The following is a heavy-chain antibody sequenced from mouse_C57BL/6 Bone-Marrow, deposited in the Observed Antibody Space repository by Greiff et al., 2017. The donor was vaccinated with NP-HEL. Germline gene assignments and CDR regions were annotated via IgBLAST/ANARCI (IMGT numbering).Heavy chain of an antibody. D-gene: IGHD2-3*01. Sequence: EVKVVESGGGLVKPGGSLKLSCAASGFTFSSYAMSWVRPTPEKRLEWVATISYGGSYTYSPDNVKGRFTISRDNAKNNLYLQMSHLKSEDTAMYYCARSMFDYWGQGTTLTVSS. V-gene: IGHV5-4*03. CDR2: ISYGGSYT. J-gene: IGHJ2*01. CDR1: GFTFSSYA. CDR3: ARSMFDY.